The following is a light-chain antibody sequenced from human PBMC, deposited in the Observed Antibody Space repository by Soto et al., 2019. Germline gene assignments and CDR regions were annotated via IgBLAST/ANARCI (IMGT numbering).Light chain of an antibody. J-gene: IGKJ5*01. V-gene: IGKV1-9*01. CDR3: QQVNRYPIT. CDR2: IAS. CDR1: QGIRNY. Sequence: DIQLTQSPSFLSASVGDRVTITCRASQGIRNYLAWYQQKPGRAPKLLIYIASTLQSGVPSRFSGSYSGTEFTLTITSLQPEDFATYYCQQVNRYPITFGQGTRLEIK.